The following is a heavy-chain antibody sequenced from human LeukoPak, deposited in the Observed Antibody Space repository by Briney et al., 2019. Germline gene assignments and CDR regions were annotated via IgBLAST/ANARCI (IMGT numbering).Heavy chain of an antibody. J-gene: IGHJ3*01. CDR3: AKATCSGASCFSNSRDAFDV. V-gene: IGHV3-33*06. Sequence: GGSLRLSCAASGIIFSDFGMHWVRQAPGKGLEWMAIIWYDGSNKYYADSVKGRFTISRDNPQNTMYLQMNSLRAEDSAVYYCAKATCSGASCFSNSRDAFDVWGQGTMVTVSS. D-gene: IGHD2-15*01. CDR1: GIIFSDFG. CDR2: IWYDGSNK.